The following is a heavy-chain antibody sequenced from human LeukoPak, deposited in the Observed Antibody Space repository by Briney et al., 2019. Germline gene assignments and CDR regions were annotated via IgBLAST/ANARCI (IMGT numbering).Heavy chain of an antibody. D-gene: IGHD3-22*01. CDR2: ISSSSSYI. J-gene: IGHJ4*02. CDR1: GFTFSSYS. CDR3: ARDGPGDNYGSSGYYASYFDY. V-gene: IGHV3-21*01. Sequence: GGSLRLSCAASGFTFSSYSMNWVRQAPGKGLEWVSSISSSSSYIYYADSVKGRFTISRDNAKNSLYLQMNSLRAEDTAVYYCARDGPGDNYGSSGYYASYFDYWGQGTLVTVSS.